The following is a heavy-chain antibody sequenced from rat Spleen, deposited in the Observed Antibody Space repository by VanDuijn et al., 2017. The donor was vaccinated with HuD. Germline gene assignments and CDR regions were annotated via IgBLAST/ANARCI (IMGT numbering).Heavy chain of an antibody. CDR2: ISYEGSST. CDR1: GFTFSDYA. J-gene: IGHJ4*01. V-gene: IGHV5-22*01. D-gene: IGHD5-1*01. CDR3: ARPGSYYVMDA. Sequence: EVQLVESGGGLVQPGNSLKLSCAASGFTFSDYAMAWVRQSPEKGLEWVATISYEGSSTYYGDSVKGRFTISRDNAKSTLYLQMNSLRSEDTATYYCARPGSYYVMDAWGQGTLVTVSS.